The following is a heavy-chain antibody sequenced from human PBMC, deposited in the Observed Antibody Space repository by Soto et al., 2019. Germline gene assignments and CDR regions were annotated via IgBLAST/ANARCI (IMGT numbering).Heavy chain of an antibody. CDR2: IDPSDSYT. J-gene: IGHJ3*02. CDR1: GYSFTSCW. D-gene: IGHD3-22*01. Sequence: GESLKISCKGSGYSFTSCWISWVRQMPGKGLEWMGRIDPSDSYTNYSPSFQGHVTISADKSISTAYLQWSSLKASDTAMYYCARQRYYYDSSGYHDAFDIWGQGTMVTVSS. V-gene: IGHV5-10-1*01. CDR3: ARQRYYYDSSGYHDAFDI.